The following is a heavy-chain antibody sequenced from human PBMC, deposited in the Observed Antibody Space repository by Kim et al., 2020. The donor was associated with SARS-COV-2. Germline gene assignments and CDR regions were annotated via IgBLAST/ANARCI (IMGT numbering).Heavy chain of an antibody. CDR1: GGSFSGYY. V-gene: IGHV4-34*01. D-gene: IGHD2-15*01. Sequence: SETLSLTCAVYGGSFSGYYWSWIRQPPGKGLEWIGEINHSGSTNYNPSLKSRVTISVDTSKNQFSLKLSSVTAADTAVYYCARADIGGYCSGGSCQRKKYYFDYWGQGTLVTVSS. J-gene: IGHJ4*02. CDR3: ARADIGGYCSGGSCQRKKYYFDY. CDR2: INHSGST.